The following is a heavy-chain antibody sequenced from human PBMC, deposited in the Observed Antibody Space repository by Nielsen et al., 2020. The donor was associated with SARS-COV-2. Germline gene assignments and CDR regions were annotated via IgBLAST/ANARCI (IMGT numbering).Heavy chain of an antibody. Sequence: ASVKVSCKASGYTFTSYAMHWVRQAPGQRLEWMGWINAGNGNTKYSQKFQGRVTITRDTSASTACMELSSLRSEDTAVYYCARDLGGSYGGLGYWGQGTLVTVSS. CDR2: INAGNGNT. CDR3: ARDLGGSYGGLGY. CDR1: GYTFTSYA. V-gene: IGHV1-3*01. J-gene: IGHJ4*02. D-gene: IGHD1-26*01.